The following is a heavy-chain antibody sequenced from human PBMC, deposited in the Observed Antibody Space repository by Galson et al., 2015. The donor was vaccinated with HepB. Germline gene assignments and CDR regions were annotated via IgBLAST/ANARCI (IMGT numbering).Heavy chain of an antibody. J-gene: IGHJ4*02. V-gene: IGHV3-72*01. D-gene: IGHD6-13*01. CDR3: ASSGSWQHLGN. Sequence: SLRLSCAASGFTFSDHYMDWVRQAPGKGLEWVGRIRRKVNSYTTEYAASVKGRFTISRDDSRNSLYLQMDSLKTDDTGVYYCASSGSWQHLGNWGQGTLVTVSS. CDR2: IRRKVNSYTT. CDR1: GFTFSDHY.